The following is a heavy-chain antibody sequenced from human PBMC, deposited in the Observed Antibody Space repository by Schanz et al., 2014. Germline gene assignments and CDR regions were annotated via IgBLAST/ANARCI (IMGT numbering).Heavy chain of an antibody. V-gene: IGHV3-30-3*01. J-gene: IGHJ4*02. CDR1: GFTFSTYA. D-gene: IGHD2-15*01. CDR3: ARDRGYCSGGSCLTFDY. CDR2: ISNDGSIK. Sequence: VQLLDSGGGLVQPGGSLRLSCAASGFTFSTYAMSWVRQAPGKGLEWVALISNDGSIKYYADSVEGRFTISRDNSENTLYLQMNTLRAEDTAVYYCARDRGYCSGGSCLTFDYWGQGTLVTVSS.